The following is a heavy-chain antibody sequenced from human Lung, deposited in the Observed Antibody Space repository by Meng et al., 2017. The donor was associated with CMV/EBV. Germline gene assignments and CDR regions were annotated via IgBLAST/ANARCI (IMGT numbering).Heavy chain of an antibody. CDR3: ARDIRGSDYYYGMDV. D-gene: IGHD3-10*01. CDR2: ISSTSAYI. Sequence: GSXXISXAAFEFTFSSYRMNWVRQAPGKGLEWVSFISSTSAYIDYADSVKGRFTISRDNARNSLFLQMNSLRAEDTAVYYCARDIRGSDYYYGMDVWGQGXTVTVSS. J-gene: IGHJ6*02. CDR1: EFTFSSYR. V-gene: IGHV3-21*01.